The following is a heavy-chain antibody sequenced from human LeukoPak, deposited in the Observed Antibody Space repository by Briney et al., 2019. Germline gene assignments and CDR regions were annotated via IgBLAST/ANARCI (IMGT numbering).Heavy chain of an antibody. CDR3: AKDTDRSGYYYGAFDI. Sequence: PGGSLRLSCAASGFTFSSYAMSWVRQAPGKGLEWVSAISGSGGSTYYADSVKGRFTISRDNSKNTLYLQMNSLRAEDTAVYYCAKDTDRSGYYYGAFDIWGQGTMVTVSS. CDR2: ISGSGGST. CDR1: GFTFSSYA. V-gene: IGHV3-23*01. J-gene: IGHJ3*02. D-gene: IGHD3-22*01.